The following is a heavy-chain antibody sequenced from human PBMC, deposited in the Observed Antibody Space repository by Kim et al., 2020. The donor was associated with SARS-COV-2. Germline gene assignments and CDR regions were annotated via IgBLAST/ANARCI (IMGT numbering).Heavy chain of an antibody. V-gene: IGHV4-34*01. CDR3: ARARLRYFDWSRDFDY. Sequence: SETLSLTCAVYGGSFSGYYWSWIRQPPGKGLEWIGEINHSGSTNYNPSLKSRVTISVDTSKNQFSLKLSSVTAADTAVYYCARARLRYFDWSRDFDYWGQGTLVTVSS. D-gene: IGHD3-9*01. CDR2: INHSGST. J-gene: IGHJ4*02. CDR1: GGSFSGYY.